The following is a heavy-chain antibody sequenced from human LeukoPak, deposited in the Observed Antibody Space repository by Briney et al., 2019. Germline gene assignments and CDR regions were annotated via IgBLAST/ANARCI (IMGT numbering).Heavy chain of an antibody. CDR3: TIAQIITMIVQ. Sequence: GGSLRLSCAASGFTFSNAWMSWVRQAPGKGLEWVGRIKSKTDGGTTDYAAPVKGRFTISRDDSKNTLYLQMNSLKTEDTAVYYCTIAQIITMIVQWGQGTLVTVSS. CDR2: IKSKTDGGTT. V-gene: IGHV3-15*01. CDR1: GFTFSNAW. J-gene: IGHJ4*02. D-gene: IGHD3-22*01.